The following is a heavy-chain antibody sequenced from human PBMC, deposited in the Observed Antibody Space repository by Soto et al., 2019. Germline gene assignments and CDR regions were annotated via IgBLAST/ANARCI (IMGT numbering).Heavy chain of an antibody. CDR3: AKARAYYYDSSGYPVDY. V-gene: IGHV3-23*01. J-gene: IGHJ4*02. D-gene: IGHD3-22*01. CDR2: ISGSGGST. CDR1: GFTFSSYA. Sequence: PGGSLRLSCAASGFTFSSYAMSWVRQAPGKGLEWVSGISGSGGSTNYADSVKGRFTISGDNSKNTLYLQMNSLRAEDTAVYYCAKARAYYYDSSGYPVDYWGQGTLVTVSS.